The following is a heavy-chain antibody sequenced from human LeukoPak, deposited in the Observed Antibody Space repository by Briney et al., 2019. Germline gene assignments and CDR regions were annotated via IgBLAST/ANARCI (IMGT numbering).Heavy chain of an antibody. Sequence: VASVKVSCKASGYTFIDYYLHWVRQAPGQGLEWMAWISAKNGVTNYAQKLQGRVTVTGDTSVSTAYMELSRLSSDDTAAYYCARGRGVVGFDYWGQGSLVVVSS. CDR3: ARGRGVVGFDY. V-gene: IGHV1-2*02. J-gene: IGHJ4*02. CDR2: ISAKNGVT. CDR1: GYTFIDYY. D-gene: IGHD3-22*01.